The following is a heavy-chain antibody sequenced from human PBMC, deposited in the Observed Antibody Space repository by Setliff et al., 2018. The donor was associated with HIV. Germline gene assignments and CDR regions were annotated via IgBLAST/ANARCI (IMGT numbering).Heavy chain of an antibody. D-gene: IGHD3-22*01. Sequence: PSETLSLTCTVSGGSITSGGDSWNWIRQHPGKGLKWIGYISYSGITYYDPSLKSRLTMSVDTSNNQFSLKLSSATAADTAVYYCARVLGVRRDYYDSSAPLRAAFDIWGQGTMVTVSS. CDR2: ISYSGIT. V-gene: IGHV4-31*03. CDR1: GGSITSGGDS. CDR3: ARVLGVRRDYYDSSAPLRAAFDI. J-gene: IGHJ3*02.